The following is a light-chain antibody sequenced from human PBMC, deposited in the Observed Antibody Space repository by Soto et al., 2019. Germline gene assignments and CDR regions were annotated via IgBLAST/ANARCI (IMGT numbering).Light chain of an antibody. V-gene: IGLV1-47*02. CDR3: AAWDDSLRGVV. CDR2: GNS. Sequence: QAVVTQTPSASGAPGQRVTLSCVGGSSNVGFNAVNWYQQIPGAAPKLLMHGNSQRPSGVPDRFSGSKSGTSASLAIIGLRTEDEAHYYCAAWDDSLRGVVFGGGIKLTVL. J-gene: IGLJ3*02. CDR1: SSNVGFNA.